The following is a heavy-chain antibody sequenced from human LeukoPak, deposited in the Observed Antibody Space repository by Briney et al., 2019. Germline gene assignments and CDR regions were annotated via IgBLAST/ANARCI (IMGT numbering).Heavy chain of an antibody. Sequence: PGGSLRLSXVASGFTFSNSTMNWVRQAPGKGLEWVSYISSSNDSIYYADSVKGRFTISRDNAKNSLYLQMNSLRAEDTAMYYCVRIPNIAFFPDRFDSWGQGTLVTVSS. J-gene: IGHJ5*01. V-gene: IGHV3-21*01. D-gene: IGHD2-8*01. CDR3: VRIPNIAFFPDRFDS. CDR1: GFTFSNST. CDR2: ISSSNDSI.